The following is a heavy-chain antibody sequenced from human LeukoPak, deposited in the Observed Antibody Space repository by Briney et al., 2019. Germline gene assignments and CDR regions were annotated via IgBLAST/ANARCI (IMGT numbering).Heavy chain of an antibody. V-gene: IGHV4-61*02. Sequence: TLSLTCTVSGGSISSGSYCWSWIRQPAGKGLEWIGRIYASGTTNYNPSLKSRVTISVDTSKNQFSLKLSSVTAADTAVYYCARAHGDYSETDYWGQGTLVTVSS. J-gene: IGHJ4*02. CDR3: ARAHGDYSETDY. CDR2: IYASGTT. D-gene: IGHD4-17*01. CDR1: GGSISSGSYC.